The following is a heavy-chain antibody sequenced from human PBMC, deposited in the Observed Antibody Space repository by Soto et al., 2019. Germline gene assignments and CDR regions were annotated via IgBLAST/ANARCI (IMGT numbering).Heavy chain of an antibody. V-gene: IGHV5-51*01. CDR2: MYPGDSDT. D-gene: IGHD2-2*01. CDR3: ARLPRDCNKTSCYYADH. Sequence: GESLKISCRGSRYDFNTNWFGWVRQLPGKGLEWVGIMYPGDSDTRYNPSLQGHVTLSADVTVSTAFLQWRSLKTSDTGMYFCARLPRDCNKTSCYYADHWGHGTQVTVSS. CDR1: RYDFNTNW. J-gene: IGHJ4*01.